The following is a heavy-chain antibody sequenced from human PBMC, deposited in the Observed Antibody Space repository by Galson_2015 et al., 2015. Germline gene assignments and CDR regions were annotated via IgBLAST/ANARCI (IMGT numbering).Heavy chain of an antibody. CDR1: GGSIRSYY. V-gene: IGHV4-59*01. CDR3: ARDNRGLAARPLGLDV. Sequence: LSLTCTISGGSIRSYYWSWIRQPPGKGLEWIGYIYYSGSTSYNPSLKSRVTISLDTSNSHLSLSLSSVTAADTALYYCARDNRGLAARPLGLDVWSQGTTVTVSS. J-gene: IGHJ6*02. D-gene: IGHD6-6*01. CDR2: IYYSGST.